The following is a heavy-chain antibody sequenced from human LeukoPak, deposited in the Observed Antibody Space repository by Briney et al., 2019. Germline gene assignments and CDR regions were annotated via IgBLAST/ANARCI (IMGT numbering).Heavy chain of an antibody. D-gene: IGHD5-12*01. J-gene: IGHJ4*02. CDR3: ARDGQYSGYDL. CDR1: GFTFSSYD. CDR2: IGAAGDT. V-gene: IGHV3-13*04. Sequence: GGSLRLSCAASGFTFSSYDMHWVRQATGKGLEWVSAIGAAGDTYYPGSVKGRFTTSRENAKNSLYLQMNSLRAGDTAVYYCARDGQYSGYDLWGQGTLVTVSS.